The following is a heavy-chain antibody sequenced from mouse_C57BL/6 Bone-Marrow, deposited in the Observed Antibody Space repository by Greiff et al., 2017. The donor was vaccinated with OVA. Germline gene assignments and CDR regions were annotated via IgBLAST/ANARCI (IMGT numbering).Heavy chain of an antibody. CDR2: IDPENGDP. D-gene: IGHD2-1*01. V-gene: IGHV14-4*01. CDR1: GFNIKDDY. J-gene: IGHJ2*01. Sequence: VQLKESGAELVRPGASVKLSCTASGFNIKDDYMHWVKQRPEQGLEWIGWIDPENGDPEYASKFQGKATITADTSSNTAYLQLSSLTSEDTAVYYFTSYGNLDYWGQGTTLTVSS. CDR3: TSYGNLDY.